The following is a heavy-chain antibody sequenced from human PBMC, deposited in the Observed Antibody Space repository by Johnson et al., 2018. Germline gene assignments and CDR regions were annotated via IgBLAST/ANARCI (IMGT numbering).Heavy chain of an antibody. CDR2: MNPNSGST. Sequence: QVQLVESGAEVKKPGASVKVSCKASGYTFSSYEINWVRQATGQGLRWMGWMNPNSGSTGYVQKFQGRATMTRNTSISTAYMELSSLGSEDTAVYYCARDDAFDIWGQGTMVTVSS. CDR3: ARDDAFDI. CDR1: GYTFSSYE. V-gene: IGHV1-8*01. J-gene: IGHJ3*02.